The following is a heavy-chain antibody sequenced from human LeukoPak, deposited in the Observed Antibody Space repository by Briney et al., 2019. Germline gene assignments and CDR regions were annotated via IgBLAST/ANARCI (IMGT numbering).Heavy chain of an antibody. V-gene: IGHV4-38-2*01. CDR3: ARLCSFLEWLCPPFDY. CDR1: GYSISRGYY. J-gene: IGHJ4*01. CDR2: IYHSGRS. Sequence: SETLSLACAVSGYSISRGYYWGWIRQPPGTGLEWIGSIYHSGRSYYNPSLKSRVTISVDTSKNPFSLKLSSVTAADTAVYYCARLCSFLEWLCPPFDYWGQGTLVTVSS. D-gene: IGHD3-3*01.